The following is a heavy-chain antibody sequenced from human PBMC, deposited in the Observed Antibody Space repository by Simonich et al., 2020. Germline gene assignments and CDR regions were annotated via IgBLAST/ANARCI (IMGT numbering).Heavy chain of an antibody. D-gene: IGHD2-15*01. CDR1: GYHFTSYG. CDR3: ARASRGTWWYYYFDY. J-gene: IGHJ4*02. CDR2: CSAYKGTT. Sequence: QVQLVQSGAEVKKPGASVKVSCKASGYHFTSYGNSWVRQAPGQGREWMGWCSAYKGTTNYARKLQGRVTMPTDTSTSTAYMELRSLRSDDTAVYYCARASRGTWWYYYFDYWGQGTLVTVSS. V-gene: IGHV1-18*01.